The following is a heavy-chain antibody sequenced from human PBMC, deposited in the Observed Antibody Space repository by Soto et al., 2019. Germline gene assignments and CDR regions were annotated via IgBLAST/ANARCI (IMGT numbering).Heavy chain of an antibody. CDR1: GFTFSDYS. V-gene: IGHV3-11*01. CDR2: ISSSGSTI. CDR3: ARDRFYYGCNPYS. J-gene: IGHJ4*02. Sequence: QVQLVESGGGLVKPGESLRLSCAASGFTFSDYSMGWIRQAPGKGLAWISYISSSGSTIYYADSVKGRFTISRDNAKNSLYLQMNSLRAEDTAVYYFARDRFYYGCNPYSWGKGTLVTVSS. D-gene: IGHD3-10*01.